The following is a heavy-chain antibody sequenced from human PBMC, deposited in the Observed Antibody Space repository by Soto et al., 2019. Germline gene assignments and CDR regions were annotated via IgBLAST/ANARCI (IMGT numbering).Heavy chain of an antibody. D-gene: IGHD1-26*01. CDR2: VYYTGGT. CDR1: SGPSSSHN. J-gene: IGHJ6*02. V-gene: IGHV4-59*08. Sequence: QVHVQQSGPGLVKPSETLSLSCTVSSGPSSSHNWGWIRQPPGRGLEWIGYVYYTGGTSYNPSLKMRVTIAADTSTNHISLTLSSVTAADTAVYYCVRQGIDYLHGLVDVWGQGTTVSVSS. CDR3: VRQGIDYLHGLVDV.